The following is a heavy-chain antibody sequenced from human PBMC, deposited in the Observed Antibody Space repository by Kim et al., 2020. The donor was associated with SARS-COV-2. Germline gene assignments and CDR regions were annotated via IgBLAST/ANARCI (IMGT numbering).Heavy chain of an antibody. Sequence: GGSLRLSCGASGFTVNNFAMSWVRQAPGKGLEWVSTDPGGGGRTFYADSVKGRFTISRDNSKNTVFLQMNSVRAEGTAVYYCAKAQRLSGGWYVFEDWGEGTSVTVSS. CDR3: AKAQRLSGGWYVFED. D-gene: IGHD6-19*01. CDR1: GFTVNNFA. V-gene: IGHV3-23*01. CDR2: DPGGGGRT. J-gene: IGHJ4*02.